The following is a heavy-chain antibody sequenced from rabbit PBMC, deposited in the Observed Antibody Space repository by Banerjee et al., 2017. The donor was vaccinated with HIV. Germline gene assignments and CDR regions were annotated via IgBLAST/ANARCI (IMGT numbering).Heavy chain of an antibody. CDR1: GFSFSNKYV. J-gene: IGHJ6*01. D-gene: IGHD6-1*01. V-gene: IGHV1S40*01. CDR3: ARSDDAGYGFDL. Sequence: QSLEESGGDLVKPGASLTLTCKASGFSFSNKYVMCWVRQAPGKGLEWIACINTSSGNTVYASWAKGRFTVSKTSSTTVTLQMTSLTAADTATYFCARSDDAGYGFDLWGPGTLVTVS. CDR2: INTSSGNT.